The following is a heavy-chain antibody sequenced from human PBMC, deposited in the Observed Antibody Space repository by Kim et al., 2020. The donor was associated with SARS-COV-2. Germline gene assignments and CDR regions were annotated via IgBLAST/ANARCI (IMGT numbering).Heavy chain of an antibody. CDR3: ARGAYGDVSFDY. Sequence: TKYGQKVQGRVIKTTDTSTNTAYMELWSLRSDDTAMYYCARGAYGDVSFDYWGQGTLVTVSS. J-gene: IGHJ4*02. D-gene: IGHD4-17*01. CDR2: T. V-gene: IGHV1-18*01.